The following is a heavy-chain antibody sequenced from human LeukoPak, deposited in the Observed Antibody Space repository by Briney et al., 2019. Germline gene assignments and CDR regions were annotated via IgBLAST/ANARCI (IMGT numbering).Heavy chain of an antibody. CDR1: GYTFTDYY. Sequence: ASVKVSCKASGYTFTDYYLHWVRQAPGQGLECVGWINPTSGRTNYAQKLHDRVTLARDTSNNTSYMELTRLTSDDTAVYFCAREFRTTTWSYDAFDLWGQGTMVTVSS. CDR3: AREFRTTTWSYDAFDL. D-gene: IGHD1/OR15-1a*01. CDR2: INPTSGRT. J-gene: IGHJ3*01. V-gene: IGHV1-2*02.